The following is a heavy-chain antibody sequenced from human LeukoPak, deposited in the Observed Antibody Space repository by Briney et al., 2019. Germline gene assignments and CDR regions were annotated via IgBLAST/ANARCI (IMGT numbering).Heavy chain of an antibody. CDR3: AVFPGIVGGTPLRNDAFDI. CDR1: GYTLTGLS. D-gene: IGHD1-26*01. V-gene: IGHV1-24*01. J-gene: IGHJ3*02. CDR2: FDPEDGET. Sequence: ASVKVSCKVSGYTLTGLSMHWVRQAPGKGLEWMGGFDPEDGETIYAQKFQGRVTMTEDTSTDTAYMELSRLRSDDTAVYYCAVFPGIVGGTPLRNDAFDIWGQGTMVTVSS.